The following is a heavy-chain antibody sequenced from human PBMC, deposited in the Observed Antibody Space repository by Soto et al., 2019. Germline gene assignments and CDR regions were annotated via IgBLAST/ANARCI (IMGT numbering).Heavy chain of an antibody. Sequence: GGSLRLSCAASGFTFSDYYMSWIRQAPGKGLEWVAVISYDGSDKYYSDSVRGRFTISGDNSMNTLYLQMNSLRTEDTAVYYCAKSPNFYCSSYHCYKYYFDYWGQGTLVTVSS. CDR3: AKSPNFYCSSYHCYKYYFDY. CDR1: GFTFSDYY. CDR2: ISYDGSDK. V-gene: IGHV3-30*18. D-gene: IGHD2-2*01. J-gene: IGHJ4*02.